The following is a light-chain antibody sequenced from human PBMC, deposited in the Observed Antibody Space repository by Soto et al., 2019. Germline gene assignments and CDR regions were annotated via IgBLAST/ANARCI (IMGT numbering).Light chain of an antibody. CDR2: SNT. Sequence: QSVLTQPPSASGTPGQTVTISCSGSSSNIGSNSVNWFQHLPGAVPKLLIYSNTNRPSGVPDRFSGSRSGTSASLAITGLQAEDEADYYCQSYDSSLSGSVFGTGTKLTVL. CDR3: QSYDSSLSGSV. CDR1: SSNIGSNS. V-gene: IGLV1-40*01. J-gene: IGLJ1*01.